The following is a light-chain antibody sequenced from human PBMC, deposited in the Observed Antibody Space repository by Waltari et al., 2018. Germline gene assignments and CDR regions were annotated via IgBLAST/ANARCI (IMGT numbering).Light chain of an antibody. Sequence: SYVLPQSPSVSVAPGQTAVITCGGNNIGSKTVCWFQQKPGQAPVLVVYDDSDRPSGIPERFSGSNSGNTATLTVSRVEAGDEADYYGQVWDSISDRVLFGGGTKLTVL. CDR1: NIGSKT. CDR2: DDS. V-gene: IGLV3-21*02. CDR3: QVWDSISDRVL. J-gene: IGLJ2*01.